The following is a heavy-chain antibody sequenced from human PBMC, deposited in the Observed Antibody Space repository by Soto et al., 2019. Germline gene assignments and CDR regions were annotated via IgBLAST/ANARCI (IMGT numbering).Heavy chain of an antibody. D-gene: IGHD2-2*01. CDR1: GYTFTTYG. CDR3: ARDCSRATCWPRGLDY. J-gene: IGHJ4*02. Sequence: ASVKVSCKASGYTFTTYGISWVRQAPGQGLEWMGWISGYNGDTNYAQNFQGRVTMTTDTSTSTAHMELRSLRSDDTAVYYCARDCSRATCWPRGLDYCRQGPLVTVSS. CDR2: ISGYNGDT. V-gene: IGHV1-18*01.